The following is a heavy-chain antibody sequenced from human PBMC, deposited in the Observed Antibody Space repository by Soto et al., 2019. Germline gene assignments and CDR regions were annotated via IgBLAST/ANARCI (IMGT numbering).Heavy chain of an antibody. CDR3: ARASPGNPEDYYYGMDV. CDR1: GGTLSSYA. CDR2: IIPTFGTA. V-gene: IGHV1-69*06. Sequence: QVQLVQSGAEVKKPGSSVKVSCKASGGTLSSYAISWVRQAPGQGLEWMGGIIPTFGTANYAQKFQGRVTITADKSSITAYMELSSPGSEDTAVYYCARASPGNPEDYYYGMDVWGQGTTVTVSS. J-gene: IGHJ6*02.